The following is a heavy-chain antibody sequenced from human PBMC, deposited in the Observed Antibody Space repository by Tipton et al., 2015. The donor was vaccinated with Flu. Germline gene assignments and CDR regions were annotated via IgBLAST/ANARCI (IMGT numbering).Heavy chain of an antibody. CDR1: DGSFSGYY. Sequence: TLSLTCAVYDGSFSGYYWTWIRQPPGKGLEWIGEINHSGSTNYNPSLKSRVTISIDTSKNHFSLKLSSVTAADTAVYYCARGWRTSHLDYWGQGTLVTVSS. CDR2: INHSGST. J-gene: IGHJ4*02. D-gene: IGHD2-2*01. CDR3: ARGWRTSHLDY. V-gene: IGHV4-34*01.